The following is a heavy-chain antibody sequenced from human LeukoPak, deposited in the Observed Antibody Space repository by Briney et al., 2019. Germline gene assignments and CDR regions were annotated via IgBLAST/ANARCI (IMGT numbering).Heavy chain of an antibody. D-gene: IGHD2-2*01. Sequence: RGSLRLSCAASGFTFSDYYMSWLRQAPGKGLEWVSYISSSGSTIYYADSVKGRFTISRDNAKNSLYLQMNSLRAEDTAVYYCARRYCSSTSCPDYYYYMDVWGKGTTVTVSS. CDR3: ARRYCSSTSCPDYYYYMDV. J-gene: IGHJ6*03. CDR1: GFTFSDYY. CDR2: ISSSGSTI. V-gene: IGHV3-11*04.